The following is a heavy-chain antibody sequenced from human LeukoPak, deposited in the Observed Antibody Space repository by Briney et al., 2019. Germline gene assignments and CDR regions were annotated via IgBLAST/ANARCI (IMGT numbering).Heavy chain of an antibody. V-gene: IGHV5-51*01. D-gene: IGHD3-16*02. CDR2: IYPGDSDT. Sequence: GESLKISCKGSGYSFTNYWIGWVRQVSGKGLEWMGIIYPGDSDTRYSPSFQGQVTISADKSISTAYLQWSSLKASDTAMYYCARWENYDYVWGSYRLADWGQGTLVTVSS. J-gene: IGHJ4*02. CDR3: ARWENYDYVWGSYRLAD. CDR1: GYSFTNYW.